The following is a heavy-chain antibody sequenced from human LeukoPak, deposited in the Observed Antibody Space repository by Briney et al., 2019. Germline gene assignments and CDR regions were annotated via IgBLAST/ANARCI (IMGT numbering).Heavy chain of an antibody. V-gene: IGHV3-30-3*01. CDR1: GFTFSRYA. J-gene: IGHJ3*02. D-gene: IGHD2-2*01. CDR3: AKDEEEYQLLPDAFDI. CDR2: ISYDGSNE. Sequence: GGSLRLSCAASGFTFSRYAMHWVCQAPGKGLEWVAVISYDGSNEYYADSVKGRFTISRDNSKNTLYLQMNSLRPEDTAVYYCAKDEEEYQLLPDAFDIRGQGTMVTVSS.